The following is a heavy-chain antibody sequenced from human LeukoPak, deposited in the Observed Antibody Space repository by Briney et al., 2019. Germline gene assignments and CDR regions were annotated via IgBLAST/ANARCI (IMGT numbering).Heavy chain of an antibody. J-gene: IGHJ4*02. Sequence: GASVKVSCKASGYIFTSYYMHWVRQAPRQGLEWMGIINPSGGSTSHAQRFQGRVTMTRDTSTSTVYMELSSLRSEDTAVYYCARGTYSYGNFDYWGQGTLVTVSS. D-gene: IGHD5-18*01. CDR2: INPSGGST. CDR1: GYIFTSYY. V-gene: IGHV1-46*03. CDR3: ARGTYSYGNFDY.